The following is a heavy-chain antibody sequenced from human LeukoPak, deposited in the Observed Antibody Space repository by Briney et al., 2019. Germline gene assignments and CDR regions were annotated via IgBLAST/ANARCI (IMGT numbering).Heavy chain of an antibody. Sequence: KPGGSLRLSCAASGFTVRNGWMSWVRQAPGKGLEWVSYISSSGSTIYYADSVKGRFTISRDNAKNSLYLQMNSLRAEDTAVYYCAREIGPRQAAAAPHFDYWGQGTLVTVSS. D-gene: IGHD6-13*01. V-gene: IGHV3-11*04. CDR2: ISSSGSTI. CDR3: AREIGPRQAAAAPHFDY. CDR1: GFTVRNGW. J-gene: IGHJ4*02.